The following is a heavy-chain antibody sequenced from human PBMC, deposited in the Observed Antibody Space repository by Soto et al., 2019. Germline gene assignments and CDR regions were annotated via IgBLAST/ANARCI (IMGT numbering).Heavy chain of an antibody. Sequence: GGSLRLSCVGSGFTFSTYSINWVRQAPGKGLEWVSSISSRSDIYYADSAKGRFTISRDNAKNSVSLQMNSLRAEDTAVYYCAREYTAWPLAYGLDVWGQGTTVTVSS. CDR1: GFTFSTYS. CDR2: ISSRSDI. CDR3: AREYTAWPLAYGLDV. D-gene: IGHD2-2*02. J-gene: IGHJ6*02. V-gene: IGHV3-21*01.